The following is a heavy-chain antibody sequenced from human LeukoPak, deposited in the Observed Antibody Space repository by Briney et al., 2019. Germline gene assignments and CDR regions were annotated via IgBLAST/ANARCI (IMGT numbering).Heavy chain of an antibody. CDR2: ISYDGSNK. CDR1: GFTFSSYA. D-gene: IGHD3-22*01. CDR3: AKGKGTMIVVVIHY. V-gene: IGHV3-30-3*01. Sequence: GGSLRLSCAASGFTFSSYAMHWVRQAPGKGLEWVAVISYDGSNKYYADSVKGRFTISRDNSKNTLYLQMNSLRAEDTAVYYCAKGKGTMIVVVIHYWGQGTLVTVSS. J-gene: IGHJ4*02.